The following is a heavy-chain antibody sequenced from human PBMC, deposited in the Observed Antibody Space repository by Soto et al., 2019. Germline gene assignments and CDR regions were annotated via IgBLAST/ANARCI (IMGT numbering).Heavy chain of an antibody. CDR2: IRSKANSYAT. CDR1: GFNFSGSA. CDR3: TSRNPYGSGSYLSPGDVS. D-gene: IGHD3-10*01. V-gene: IGHV3-73*01. J-gene: IGHJ5*02. Sequence: GGSLRLSCAASGFNFSGSAMHWVRQASGKGLEWVGRIRSKANSYATAYAASVKGRFTISRDDSNNTAYLQMNSLKTEDTAVYYCTSRNPYGSGSYLSPGDVSWGQGTLVTVSS.